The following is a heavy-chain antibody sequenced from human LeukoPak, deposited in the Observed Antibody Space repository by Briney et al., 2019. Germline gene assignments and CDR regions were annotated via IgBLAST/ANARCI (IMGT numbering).Heavy chain of an antibody. J-gene: IGHJ4*02. D-gene: IGHD5-12*01. V-gene: IGHV1-46*01. Sequence: ASVKVSCKTSGYTFTSYHMYWVRQAPGQGLEWMGVLNPSAGSTSYAQKFQGRVTMTGDTSTSTVYMDLSSLISEDAAIYYCARSYSGYGVPDYWGQGTLVTVSS. CDR2: LNPSAGST. CDR3: ARSYSGYGVPDY. CDR1: GYTFTSYH.